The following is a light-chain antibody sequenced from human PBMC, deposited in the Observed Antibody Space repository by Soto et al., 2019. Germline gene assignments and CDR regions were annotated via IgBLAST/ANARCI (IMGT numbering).Light chain of an antibody. J-gene: IGLJ3*02. CDR2: EVS. V-gene: IGLV2-14*01. CDR3: TSYSRYRVLV. Sequence: QSALAQPASVSGSLGQSITISCTGTSGDIGGYKYVSWYQQHPGKAPKLIIFEVSNRPSGVSDRFSGSNSGNTASLTISGLQAEDEADYYCTSYSRYRVLVFGGGT. CDR1: SGDIGGYKY.